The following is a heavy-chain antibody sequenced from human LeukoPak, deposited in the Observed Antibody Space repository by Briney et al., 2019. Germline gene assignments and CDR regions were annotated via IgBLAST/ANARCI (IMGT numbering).Heavy chain of an antibody. D-gene: IGHD2-21*01. CDR2: IYYSGST. CDR1: GGSISSSSYY. CDR3: ARDPAIRNAFDI. V-gene: IGHV4-39*07. Sequence: SETLSLTCTVSGGSISSSSYYWGWIRQPPGKGLEWIGSIYYSGSTYYNPSLKSRVTISVDTSKNQFSLKLSSVTAADTAVYYCARDPAIRNAFDIWGQGTMVTVSS. J-gene: IGHJ3*02.